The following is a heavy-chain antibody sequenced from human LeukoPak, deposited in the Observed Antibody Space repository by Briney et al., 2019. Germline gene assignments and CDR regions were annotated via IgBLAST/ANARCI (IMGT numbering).Heavy chain of an antibody. D-gene: IGHD6-19*01. CDR3: ARDLAVAGTSGY. CDR1: GYVFTNYV. Sequence: ASVKVSCKASGYVFTNYVMNWVRQAPGQGLEWMGWINPNSGGTNYAQKFRGRVTMTRDTSISTAYMELRSLRSDDTAVYYCARDLAVAGTSGYWGQGTLVTVSS. CDR2: INPNSGGT. J-gene: IGHJ4*02. V-gene: IGHV1-2*02.